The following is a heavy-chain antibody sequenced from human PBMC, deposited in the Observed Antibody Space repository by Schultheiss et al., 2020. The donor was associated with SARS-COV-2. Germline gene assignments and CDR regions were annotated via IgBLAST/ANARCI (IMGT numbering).Heavy chain of an antibody. D-gene: IGHD3-22*01. V-gene: IGHV1-69*13. CDR3: ARDRPDYYDSSGYLPLDY. Sequence: SVKVSCKASGYTFTSYYMHWVRQAPGQGLEWMGGIIPIFGTANYAQKFQGRVTITADESTSTAYMELSSLRSEDTAVYYCARDRPDYYDSSGYLPLDYWGQGTLVTVSS. CDR1: GYTFTSYY. J-gene: IGHJ4*02. CDR2: IIPIFGTA.